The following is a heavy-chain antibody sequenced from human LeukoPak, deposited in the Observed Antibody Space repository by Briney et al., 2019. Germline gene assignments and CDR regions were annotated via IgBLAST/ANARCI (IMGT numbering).Heavy chain of an antibody. CDR3: ARDMDSSGYNFDY. CDR1: GFTFSSYS. D-gene: IGHD3-22*01. Sequence: GGPLRLSCAASGFTFSSYSMNWVRQAPGKGLEWVSYISSSSSIIYYADSVKGRFTISRDNAKNSLYLQMNSLRDEDTAVYYCARDMDSSGYNFDYWGQGTLVTVSS. CDR2: ISSSSSII. J-gene: IGHJ4*02. V-gene: IGHV3-48*02.